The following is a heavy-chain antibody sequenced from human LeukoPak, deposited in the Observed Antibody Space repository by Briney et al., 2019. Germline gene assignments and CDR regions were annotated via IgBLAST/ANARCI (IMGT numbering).Heavy chain of an antibody. D-gene: IGHD3-10*01. V-gene: IGHV1-18*01. Sequence: ASVKVSCKASGYTFTSYGISWVRQAPGQGLEWMGWISGYNSNTNYAQKLQGRVTMTTDTSTSTAYMELRSLRCDDTAVYYCARGYAMVRGVTRYSGMDVWGQGTTVTVSS. CDR2: ISGYNSNT. CDR1: GYTFTSYG. J-gene: IGHJ6*02. CDR3: ARGYAMVRGVTRYSGMDV.